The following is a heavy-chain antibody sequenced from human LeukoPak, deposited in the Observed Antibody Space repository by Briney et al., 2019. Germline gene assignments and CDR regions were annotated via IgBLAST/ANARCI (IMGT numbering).Heavy chain of an antibody. J-gene: IGHJ4*02. CDR3: ARDPPPATTTVVTPQVLSDDY. CDR2: IYYIGST. CDR1: GGSFSGYH. V-gene: IGHV4-59*01. Sequence: SETLSLTCAVYGGSFSGYHWSWIRQPPGKGLEWIGYIYYIGSTNYNPSLKSRVTISVDTSKNQFSLKLSSVTAADTAVYYCARDPPPATTTVVTPQVLSDDYWGQGTLVTVSS. D-gene: IGHD4-23*01.